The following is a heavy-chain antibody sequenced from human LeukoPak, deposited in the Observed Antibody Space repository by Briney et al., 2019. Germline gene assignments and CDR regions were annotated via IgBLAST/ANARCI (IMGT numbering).Heavy chain of an antibody. D-gene: IGHD2-21*01. CDR2: IRYDGSNK. J-gene: IGHJ4*02. CDR1: GFTFSSYG. V-gene: IGHV3-30*02. CDR3: AKDYLRFPVIATGGALDY. Sequence: GGSLRLSCAASGFTFSSYGMHWVRQAPGKGLEWVAFIRYDGSNKYYADSVKGRFTISRDNSKNTLYLQMNSLRAEDTAVYYCAKDYLRFPVIATGGALDYWGQGTLVTVSS.